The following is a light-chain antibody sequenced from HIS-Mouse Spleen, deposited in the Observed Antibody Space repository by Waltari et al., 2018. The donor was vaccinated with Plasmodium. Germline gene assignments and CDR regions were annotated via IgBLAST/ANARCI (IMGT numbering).Light chain of an antibody. CDR1: SSTLGRTT. CDR3: AAWDDSLNGVV. Sequence: QSVLTQPPSASGTPGQRVTISCSGSSSTLGRTTVNWYQQLPGPAPKLLSYSNNQRPSGVPDRFSGSKSGTSASLAISGLQSEDEADYYCAAWDDSLNGVVFGGGTKLTVL. J-gene: IGLJ2*01. CDR2: SNN. V-gene: IGLV1-44*01.